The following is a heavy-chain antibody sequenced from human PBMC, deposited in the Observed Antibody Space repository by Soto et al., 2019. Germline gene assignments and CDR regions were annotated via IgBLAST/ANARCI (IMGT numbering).Heavy chain of an antibody. Sequence: EVQLVESGGGLVQPGRSLRLSCVASGFTFSKFAMNWVRQAPGKGLEWVSAISNSFSDGNTHYADSVKGRFTISRDNDKSTVFLEMSSLRAEDTAVYYCAKVFSPEGGNYFEYWGQGTLVTVSS. V-gene: IGHV3-23*04. CDR3: AKVFSPEGGNYFEY. J-gene: IGHJ4*02. CDR2: ISNSFSDGNT. D-gene: IGHD3-10*01. CDR1: GFTFSKFA.